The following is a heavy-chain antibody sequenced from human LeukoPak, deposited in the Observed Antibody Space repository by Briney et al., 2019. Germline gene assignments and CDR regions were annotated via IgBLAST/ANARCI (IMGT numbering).Heavy chain of an antibody. CDR2: ISSSSSTI. V-gene: IGHV3-48*02. CDR3: ARDRDYCSSTSCYSDAFDI. J-gene: IGHJ3*02. D-gene: IGHD2-2*01. CDR1: GFTFSSYS. Sequence: PPGGSLRLSCAASGFTFSSYSMNGVRQAPGKGLEWVSYISSSSSTIYYADSVKGRFTISRDNAKNSLYLQMNSLRDEDTAVYYCARDRDYCSSTSCYSDAFDIWGQGTMVTVSS.